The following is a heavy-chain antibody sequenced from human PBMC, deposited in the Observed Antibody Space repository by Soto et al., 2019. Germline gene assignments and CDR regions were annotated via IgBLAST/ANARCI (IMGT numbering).Heavy chain of an antibody. CDR1: GGTFSSYA. J-gene: IGHJ6*03. CDR3: AGMDTAMVTCSGGSCYYYYYMDV. Sequence: ASVKVSCKASGGTFSSYAISWVRQAPGQGLEWMGGIIPIFGIANYAQKFQGRVTITADKSTSTAYMELSSLRSEDTAVEDGAGMDTAMVTCSGGSCYYYYYMDVWGKGTTVTVSS. CDR2: IIPIFGIA. D-gene: IGHD5-18*01. V-gene: IGHV1-69*10.